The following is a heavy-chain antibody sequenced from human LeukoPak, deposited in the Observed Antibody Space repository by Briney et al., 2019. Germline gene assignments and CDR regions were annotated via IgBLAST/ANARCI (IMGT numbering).Heavy chain of an antibody. CDR3: ARYGVRGSYHYYMDV. CDR1: GGSISSYY. CDR2: IYYSGST. V-gene: IGHV4-59*01. J-gene: IGHJ6*03. D-gene: IGHD2-21*01. Sequence: SETLSLTCTVSGGSISSYYWSWIRQPPGKGLEWIGYIYYSGSTNYNPSLKSRVSIAVDTSKKQFSLKLNSVTAADTAIYYCARYGVRGSYHYYMDVWGKGTTITVS.